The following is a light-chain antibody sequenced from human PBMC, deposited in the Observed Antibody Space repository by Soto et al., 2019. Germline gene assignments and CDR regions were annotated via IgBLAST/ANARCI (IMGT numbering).Light chain of an antibody. CDR1: QSVGAH. CDR3: QQRSNWLIS. V-gene: IGKV3-11*01. Sequence: EIVMTQSPATLSVSPGERATLSCRASQSVGAHLAWYQQKPGQTPRLLIYGASHRAAGIPSRFSGSGSGTDFTLTISGLEPEDFAVYYCQQRSNWLISFGPGTKVDIK. J-gene: IGKJ3*01. CDR2: GAS.